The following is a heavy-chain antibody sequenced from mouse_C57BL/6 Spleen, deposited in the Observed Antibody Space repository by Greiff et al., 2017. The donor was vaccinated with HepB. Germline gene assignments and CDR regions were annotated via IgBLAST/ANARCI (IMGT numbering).Heavy chain of an antibody. V-gene: IGHV1-82*01. J-gene: IGHJ2*01. Sequence: VQLQESGPELVKPGASVKISCKASGYAFSSSWMNWVKQRPGKGLEWIGRIYPGDGDTNYNGKFKGKATLTADKSSSTAYMQLSSLTSEDSAVYFCARVDGSSAYWGHCTTLTVSS. D-gene: IGHD1-1*01. CDR1: GYAFSSSW. CDR2: IYPGDGDT. CDR3: ARVDGSSAY.